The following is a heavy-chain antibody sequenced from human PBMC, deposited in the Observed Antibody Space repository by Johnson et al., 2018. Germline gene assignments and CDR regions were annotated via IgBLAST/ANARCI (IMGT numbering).Heavy chain of an antibody. CDR2: ISSGGNTM. V-gene: IGHV3-48*01. Sequence: VQLVQSGGGLVQPGGSLRLSCAASGFTFRTYSMNWVRQAPGKGLEWVAYISSGGNTMYHADSVKGRFPISRDNSKNTLYLQMNSLRAEDTAVYYCARDLEEFGSGLDVWGQGTTVTVSS. J-gene: IGHJ6*02. D-gene: IGHD3-16*01. CDR1: GFTFRTYS. CDR3: ARDLEEFGSGLDV.